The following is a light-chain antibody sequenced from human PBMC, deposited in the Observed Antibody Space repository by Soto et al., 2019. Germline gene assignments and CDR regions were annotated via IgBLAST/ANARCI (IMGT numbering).Light chain of an antibody. CDR1: QSVSSY. Sequence: IVLTQSPATLSLSPGERATLSCRASQSVSSYLAWYQQKPGQAPRLLIYDASNRATGIPARFRGSGSGTDFTLTISSLEPEDFAVYFCQHRSDWPPDFGPGTKVDIK. CDR2: DAS. J-gene: IGKJ3*01. CDR3: QHRSDWPPD. V-gene: IGKV3-11*01.